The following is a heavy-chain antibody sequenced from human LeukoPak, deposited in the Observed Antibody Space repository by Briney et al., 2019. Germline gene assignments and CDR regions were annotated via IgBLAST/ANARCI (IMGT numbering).Heavy chain of an antibody. V-gene: IGHV3-21*01. CDR3: ARGEPYDYVWGSSNIGLYYFDY. Sequence: PGGSLRLSCAASGFTFSSYSMNWVRQAPGKGLEWVSSISSSSSYIYYADSVKGRFTISRDNAKNSLYLQMNSLRAEDTAVYYCARGEPYDYVWGSSNIGLYYFDYWGQGTLVTVSS. D-gene: IGHD3-16*01. CDR2: ISSSSSYI. J-gene: IGHJ4*02. CDR1: GFTFSSYS.